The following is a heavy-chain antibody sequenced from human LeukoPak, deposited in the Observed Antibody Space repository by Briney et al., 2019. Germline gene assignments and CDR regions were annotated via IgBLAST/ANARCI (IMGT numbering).Heavy chain of an antibody. Sequence: HPGGSLRLSCEASGFTFSDYYMSWVRQAPGKGLEWVSVIYSGGSTYYADSVKGRFTISRDNSKNTLYLQMNSLRAEDTAVYYCAKVQTRELLRAFDIWGQGTMVTVSS. CDR2: IYSGGST. D-gene: IGHD1-26*01. J-gene: IGHJ3*02. CDR1: GFTFSDYY. CDR3: AKVQTRELLRAFDI. V-gene: IGHV3-66*01.